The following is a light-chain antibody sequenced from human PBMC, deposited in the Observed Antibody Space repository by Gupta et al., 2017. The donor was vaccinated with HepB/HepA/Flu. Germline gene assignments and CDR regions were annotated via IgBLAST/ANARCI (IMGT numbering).Light chain of an antibody. J-gene: IGKJ5*01. CDR2: DAS. V-gene: IGKV3-11*01. CDR3: QQRSNPPIT. Sequence: EIVLTQSPATLSLSPGERATLSCRASQSVSSYLAWYQQKPGQAPRLLIYDASNRATGIPARFSSSGSGTDFTLTISSLEPEDFAVYYCQQRSNPPITFGQGTRLEIK. CDR1: QSVSSY.